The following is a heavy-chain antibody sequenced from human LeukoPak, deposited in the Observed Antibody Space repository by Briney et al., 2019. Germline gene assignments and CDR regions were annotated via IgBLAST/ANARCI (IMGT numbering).Heavy chain of an antibody. CDR2: ISSSSSYI. J-gene: IGHJ4*02. V-gene: IGHV3-21*01. D-gene: IGHD2-8*01. Sequence: PGGSLRLSCAASGFTFSSYSMNWVRQAPGKGLEWVSSISSSSSYIYYADSVKGRFTISRDNAKNSLYLQMNSLRAEDTAVYYCARDRGGRYCTNGVCDGKFDYWGQGTLVTVSS. CDR1: GFTFSSYS. CDR3: ARDRGGRYCTNGVCDGKFDY.